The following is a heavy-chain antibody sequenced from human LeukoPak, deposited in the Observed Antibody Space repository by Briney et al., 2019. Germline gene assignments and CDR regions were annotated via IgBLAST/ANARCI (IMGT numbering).Heavy chain of an antibody. CDR2: IRGSGGST. D-gene: IGHD6-19*01. CDR1: GFTFSSQA. J-gene: IGHJ4*02. CDR3: AKVLFSSGWYSFPFDY. V-gene: IGHV3-23*01. Sequence: GGSLRLSCAASGFTFSSQAMSWVRQAPGKGLEWVSGIRGSGGSTYYADSVEGRFTISRDNSKNTPYLQMNSLRAEDTAVYYCAKVLFSSGWYSFPFDYWGQGTLVTVSS.